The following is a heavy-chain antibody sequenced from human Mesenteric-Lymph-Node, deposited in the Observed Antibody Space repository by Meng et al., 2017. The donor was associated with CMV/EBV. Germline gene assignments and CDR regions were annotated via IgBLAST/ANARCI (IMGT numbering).Heavy chain of an antibody. CDR1: GYTLTGYY. V-gene: IGHV1-2*02. J-gene: IGHJ5*02. CDR3: ARVGDCSGGSCYDWFDP. CDR2: INPNSGGT. D-gene: IGHD2-15*01. Sequence: ASVKVSCKASGYTLTGYYLHWVRQAPGQGLEWMGWINPNSGGTNYAQKFQGRVTMTRDTSISTAYMELSRLRSDDTAVYYCARVGDCSGGSCYDWFDPWGQGTLVTVSS.